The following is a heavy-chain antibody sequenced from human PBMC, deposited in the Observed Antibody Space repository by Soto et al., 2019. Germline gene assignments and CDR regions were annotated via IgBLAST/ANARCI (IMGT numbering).Heavy chain of an antibody. CDR2: IYYSGST. Sequence: SETLSLTCTVSGGSISSSSYYWGWIRQPPGKGLEWIGSIYYSGSTYYNPSLKSRVTISVDTSKNQFSLKLSSVTAADTAVYYCARRAHDYGDHDFDYWGQGTLVTVS. CDR1: GGSISSSSYY. CDR3: ARRAHDYGDHDFDY. V-gene: IGHV4-39*01. J-gene: IGHJ4*02. D-gene: IGHD4-17*01.